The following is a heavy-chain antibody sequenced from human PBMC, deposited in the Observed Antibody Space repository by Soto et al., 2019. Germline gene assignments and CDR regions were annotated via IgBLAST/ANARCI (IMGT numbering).Heavy chain of an antibody. J-gene: IGHJ4*02. CDR1: GFTFSDYY. Sequence: PGGSLRLSCAASGFTFSDYYMRWIRQAPGKGLEWVSYISRSGTTMYYADSVKGRFTISRDNSKNTLYLQMNSLRAEDTAVYYCARGFKLERRCCVDYWGQGTLVTAPQ. V-gene: IGHV3-11*04. CDR3: ARGFKLERRCCVDY. D-gene: IGHD1-1*01. CDR2: ISRSGTTM.